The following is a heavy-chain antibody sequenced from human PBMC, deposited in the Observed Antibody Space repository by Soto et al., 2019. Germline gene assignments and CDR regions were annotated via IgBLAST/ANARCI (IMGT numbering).Heavy chain of an antibody. CDR3: AREVVRDAFDI. D-gene: IGHD3-10*01. CDR2: IYYSGST. V-gene: IGHV4-61*01. J-gene: IGHJ3*02. Sequence: QVQLQESGPGLVKPSETLSLTCTVSGGSVSSGSYYWSWIRQPPGKGLEWIGYIYYSGSTNYNASRKSRVTISVDTSKNQFSLKLSSVTAADTAEYSCAREVVRDAFDITCQGTMDTVS. CDR1: GGSVSSGSYY.